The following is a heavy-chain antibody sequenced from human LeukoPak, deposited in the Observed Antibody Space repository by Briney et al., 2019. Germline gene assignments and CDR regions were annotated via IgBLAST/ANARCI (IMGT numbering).Heavy chain of an antibody. CDR2: ISSSSSYI. D-gene: IGHD3-22*01. Sequence: NPGGSLRLSCAASGFTFSSYSMNWVRQAPGKGLEWVSSISSSSSYIYYADSVKGRFTISRDNAKNSLYLQMNSLRAEDTAVYYCARDRSYYDSSGYSVSWGQGTLVTVSS. V-gene: IGHV3-21*01. J-gene: IGHJ4*02. CDR1: GFTFSSYS. CDR3: ARDRSYYDSSGYSVS.